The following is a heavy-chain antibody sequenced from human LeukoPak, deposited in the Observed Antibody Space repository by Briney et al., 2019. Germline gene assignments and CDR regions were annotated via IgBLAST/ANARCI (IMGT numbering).Heavy chain of an antibody. CDR2: TNPNSGGT. Sequence: ASVKVSCKASGYTFAGYYMYWVRQAPGQGLEWMGWTNPNSGGTKYAQKFQGRVTMTRDTSISTAYMELRRLRSDDTAVYYCARGWQQPNFWGQGTLVTVSS. V-gene: IGHV1-2*02. J-gene: IGHJ4*02. D-gene: IGHD6-13*01. CDR1: GYTFAGYY. CDR3: ARGWQQPNF.